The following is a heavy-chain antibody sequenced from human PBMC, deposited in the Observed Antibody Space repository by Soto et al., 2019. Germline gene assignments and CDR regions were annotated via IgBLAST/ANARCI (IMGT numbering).Heavy chain of an antibody. Sequence: EVQLLESGGGLVQPGGSLRLSCAASGFTFSSYAMSWVRQAPGKGLEWVPAISGSGGSTYYADSVKGRFTMSRDNSKHTLYLQMNSLRAEDTAVYYCAKVLIVGAGHYFDYWVQGTLVTVSS. CDR3: AKVLIVGAGHYFDY. V-gene: IGHV3-23*01. CDR2: ISGSGGST. J-gene: IGHJ4*02. CDR1: GFTFSSYA. D-gene: IGHD1-26*01.